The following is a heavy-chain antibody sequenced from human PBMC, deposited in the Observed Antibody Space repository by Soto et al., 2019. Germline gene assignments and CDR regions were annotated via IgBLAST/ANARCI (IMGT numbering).Heavy chain of an antibody. V-gene: IGHV6-1*01. D-gene: IGHD6-13*01. CDR2: TYYRSKWYN. CDR1: GDSVSSNSAA. J-gene: IGHJ5*02. Sequence: SETLSLTCAISGDSVSSNSAAWNWIRQSPSRGLEWLGRTYYRSKWYNDYAVSVKSRITINPDTSKNQFSLQLNSVTPEDTAVYYCARLFDSSRWLGNWFDHWGQGTLVTVSS. CDR3: ARLFDSSRWLGNWFDH.